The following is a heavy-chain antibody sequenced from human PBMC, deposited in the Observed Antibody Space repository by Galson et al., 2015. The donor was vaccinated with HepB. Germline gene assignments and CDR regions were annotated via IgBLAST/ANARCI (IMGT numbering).Heavy chain of an antibody. J-gene: IGHJ3*02. V-gene: IGHV3-23*01. Sequence: SLRLSCAASGFTFSNYAMSWVRQAPGKGLEWVSGITGSGRRTYYADSVKGRFTISRDNSKNTLYQQMNSLRAEDTAVYYCAKDCEYGSGSQEGAFDIWGQGTMVTVSS. CDR3: AKDCEYGSGSQEGAFDI. CDR1: GFTFSNYA. D-gene: IGHD3-10*01. CDR2: ITGSGRRT.